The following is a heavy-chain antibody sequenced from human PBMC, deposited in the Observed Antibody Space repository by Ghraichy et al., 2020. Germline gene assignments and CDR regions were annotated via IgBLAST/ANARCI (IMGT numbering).Heavy chain of an antibody. CDR3: AKDEDGGDSGYDYAGMDV. CDR2: ISYDGSNK. J-gene: IGHJ6*02. Sequence: GGSLRLSCAASGFTFSSYGMHWVRQAPGKGLEWVAVISYDGSNKYYADSVKGRFTISRDNSKNTRYLQMNSLRAEDTAVYYCAKDEDGGDSGYDYAGMDVWGQGTTVTVSS. D-gene: IGHD5-12*01. V-gene: IGHV3-30*18. CDR1: GFTFSSYG.